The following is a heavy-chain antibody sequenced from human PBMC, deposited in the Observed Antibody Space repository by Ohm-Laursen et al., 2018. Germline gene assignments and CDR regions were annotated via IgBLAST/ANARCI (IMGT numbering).Heavy chain of an antibody. J-gene: IGHJ6*02. CDR3: ARDSLITTRGYYYYYGMDV. CDR2: ISSSGSTI. CDR1: GFTFSDYY. D-gene: IGHD1-14*01. V-gene: IGHV3-11*01. Sequence: SLRLSCAASGFTFSDYYMSWIRQAPGKGLEWVSYISSSGSTIYYADSVKGRFTISRDNAKNSLYLQMNSLRAEDTAVYYCARDSLITTRGYYYYYGMDVWGQGTTVTVSS.